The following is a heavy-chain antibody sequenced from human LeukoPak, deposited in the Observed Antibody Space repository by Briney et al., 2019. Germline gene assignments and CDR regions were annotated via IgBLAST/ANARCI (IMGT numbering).Heavy chain of an antibody. D-gene: IGHD1-26*01. CDR2: IKEDGSEK. J-gene: IGHJ4*02. CDR3: ARDKIVGATKLDY. Sequence: GSLRLSCAASGFTFSRYNMDWVRQAPGKGLEWVANIKEDGSEKRYVDSVKGRFTISRDNAKNSLYLQMNSLRAEDTAVYYCARDKIVGATKLDYWGQGTLVTVSS. V-gene: IGHV3-7*01. CDR1: GFTFSRYN.